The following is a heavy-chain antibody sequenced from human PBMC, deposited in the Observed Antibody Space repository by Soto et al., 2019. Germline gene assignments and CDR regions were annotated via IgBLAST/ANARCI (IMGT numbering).Heavy chain of an antibody. CDR1: GFTFSNYL. Sequence: GGPLRLSCAVSGFTFSNYLMHWVRQAPGKGLVWVSRINIDGGTTSYADSVKGRFTISRDNAKNTLYLQMSSLRAEDTAVYYCRYMTTVTTVDAFDIWGQGTMVTVSS. D-gene: IGHD4-17*01. J-gene: IGHJ3*02. CDR3: RYMTTVTTVDAFDI. V-gene: IGHV3-74*01. CDR2: INIDGGTT.